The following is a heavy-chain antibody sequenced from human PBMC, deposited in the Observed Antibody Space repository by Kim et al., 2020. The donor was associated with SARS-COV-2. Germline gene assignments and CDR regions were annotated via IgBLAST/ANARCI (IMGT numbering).Heavy chain of an antibody. CDR2: IFGSGHGT. D-gene: IGHD2-2*01. Sequence: GESLRLSCAASRFTFSNSAMTWVRQAPGKGLEWVSTIFGSGHGTYYGDSVKGRFIVSRDNSKNTLFLQMNNLRADDTAVYYCAKNVHLTSVTFLWYFDLWGRGT. CDR1: RFTFSNSA. J-gene: IGHJ2*01. CDR3: AKNVHLTSVTFLWYFDL. V-gene: IGHV3-23*01.